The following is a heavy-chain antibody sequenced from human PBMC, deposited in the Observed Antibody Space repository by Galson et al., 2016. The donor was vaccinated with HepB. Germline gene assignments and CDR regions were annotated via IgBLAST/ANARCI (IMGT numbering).Heavy chain of an antibody. CDR2: ISDSGGST. CDR1: GFTFSNYA. CDR3: AKDMTTMVRGVMHY. J-gene: IGHJ4*02. Sequence: SLRLSCAASGFTFSNYAMSWVRQAPGKGLEWVSGISDSGGSTYFADSVMGRFTISRDNSKNTVYLQMNSLRAEDAALYYCAKDMTTMVRGVMHYWGQGTLVTVSS. D-gene: IGHD3-10*01. V-gene: IGHV3-23*01.